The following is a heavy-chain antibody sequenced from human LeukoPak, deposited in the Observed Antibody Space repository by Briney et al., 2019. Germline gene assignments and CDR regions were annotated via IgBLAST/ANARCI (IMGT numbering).Heavy chain of an antibody. CDR3: ASEGSHSSGWYFDY. CDR1: GYSISSGYY. Sequence: PSETLSLTCTVSGYSISSGYYWGWIRQPPGKGLEWSGSIYHSGSTYYNPSLKSRVTISVDTAKNQFSLKLSSVTAADTAVYYCASEGSHSSGWYFDYWGQGTLVTVSS. CDR2: IYHSGST. D-gene: IGHD6-19*01. J-gene: IGHJ4*02. V-gene: IGHV4-38-2*02.